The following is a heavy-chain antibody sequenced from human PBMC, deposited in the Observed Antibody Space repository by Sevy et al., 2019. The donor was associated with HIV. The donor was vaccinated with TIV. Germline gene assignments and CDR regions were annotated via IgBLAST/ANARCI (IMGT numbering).Heavy chain of an antibody. V-gene: IGHV3-30*18. J-gene: IGHJ6*02. CDR1: GVTFSSYG. Sequence: GGSLRLSCAASGVTFSSYGMHWVRQAPGKGLEWVAVISYDGSNKYYADSVKGRFTISRDNSKNTLYLQMNRLRAEDTAVYYCAKAVGSLGRYGLDVWGLGTTVTVSS. D-gene: IGHD6-13*01. CDR3: AKAVGSLGRYGLDV. CDR2: ISYDGSNK.